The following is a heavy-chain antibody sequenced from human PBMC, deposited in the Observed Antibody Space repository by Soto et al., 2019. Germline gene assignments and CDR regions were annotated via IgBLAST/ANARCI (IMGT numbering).Heavy chain of an antibody. V-gene: IGHV5-51*01. D-gene: IGHD2-15*01. CDR3: ARSAGNSGRVTEY. CDR1: GYTFSSYW. J-gene: IGHJ4*02. Sequence: GESLKISCXGSGYTFSSYWIRWLRHTPGGGMECMGNICPGDNDQGCSPTFQGQVTITAYKSISTAYTQWSNLHAWESAIYYCARSAGNSGRVTEYWGQGTVVTVSS. CDR2: ICPGDNDQ.